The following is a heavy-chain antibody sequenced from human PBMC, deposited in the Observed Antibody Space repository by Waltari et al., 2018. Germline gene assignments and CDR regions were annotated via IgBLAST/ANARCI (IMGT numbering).Heavy chain of an antibody. CDR1: GYSISSGYY. D-gene: IGHD6-13*01. J-gene: IGHJ3*02. Sequence: QVQLQESGPGLVKPSETLSLTCAVSGYSISSGYYWGWIRQPPGKGLEWIGSIYHSGSTYYNPSLKSRVTISVDTSKNQFSLKLSSVTAADTAVYYCAREEQLASRGAFDIWGQGTMVTVSS. V-gene: IGHV4-38-2*02. CDR3: AREEQLASRGAFDI. CDR2: IYHSGST.